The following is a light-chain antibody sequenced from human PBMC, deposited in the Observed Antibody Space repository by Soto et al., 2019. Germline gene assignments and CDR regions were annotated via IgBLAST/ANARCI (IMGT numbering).Light chain of an antibody. CDR1: QSVSSNY. CDR3: QQYGSSPWT. V-gene: IGKV3-20*01. J-gene: IGKJ1*01. CDR2: GAS. Sequence: EIVLTQSPGTLSLSPGERAALSCRASQSVSSNYLAWYQQKPGQAPRPLIYGASSRATGIPDRFRGSGAGTDFTLTISRLESEDFAVYYCQQYGSSPWTFGQGTKV.